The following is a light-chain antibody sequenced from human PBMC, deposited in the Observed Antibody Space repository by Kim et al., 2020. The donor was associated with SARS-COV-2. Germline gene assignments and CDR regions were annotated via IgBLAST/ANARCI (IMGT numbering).Light chain of an antibody. Sequence: IVVTQSPVTLSLSLGMRATLSCRTSRSLTSRHLAWYQQKAGQALRLLIYGASNRATGVPDRFSGSGSETDFTLTISRLEPEDFAVYFCQQYGSSPLVTFGQGTRLEMK. CDR3: QQYGSSPLVT. CDR2: GAS. J-gene: IGKJ5*01. CDR1: RSLTSRH. V-gene: IGKV3-20*01.